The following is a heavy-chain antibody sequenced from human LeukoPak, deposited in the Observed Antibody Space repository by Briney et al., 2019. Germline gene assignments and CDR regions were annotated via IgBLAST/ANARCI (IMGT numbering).Heavy chain of an antibody. CDR3: TRVEETATTAAIIRKYSYYYYYMDV. CDR2: IKQDGSEK. CDR1: GFTLSTYR. D-gene: IGHD4-11*01. J-gene: IGHJ6*03. V-gene: IGHV3-7*01. Sequence: GGSLRLSCAASGFTLSTYRMSWVRQAPGKGLEWVAHIKQDGSEKHSVDSVRGRFTISRDNAKNSLYLQMSSLRAEDTAVYYCTRVEETATTAAIIRKYSYYYYYMDVWGKGNTVTVSS.